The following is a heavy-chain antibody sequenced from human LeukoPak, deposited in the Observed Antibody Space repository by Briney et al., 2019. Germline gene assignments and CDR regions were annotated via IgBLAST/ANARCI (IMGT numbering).Heavy chain of an antibody. V-gene: IGHV3-23*01. CDR3: AKDPNGDHIGAFDF. J-gene: IGHJ3*01. Sequence: PGGSLRLSCAASAFSFSKFALIWVRQAPGKGLEWVSAITANGGYTLYADAVKGRFTVSRDNSKNTLYLQINSLRPEDTAMYYCAKDPNGDHIGAFDFWGQGTMVTVSS. CDR1: AFSFSKFA. CDR2: ITANGGYT. D-gene: IGHD4-17*01.